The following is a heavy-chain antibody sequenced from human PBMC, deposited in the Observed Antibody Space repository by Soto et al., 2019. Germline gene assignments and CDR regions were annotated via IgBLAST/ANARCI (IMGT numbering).Heavy chain of an antibody. CDR2: IGSRTSDI. CDR3: VRDYYDTSGYPNTFDM. CDR1: GVTLSRHT. J-gene: IGHJ3*02. V-gene: IGHV3-21*01. Sequence: GSLRLSCAASGVTLSRHTMNWVRQAPGKGLEWVSFIGSRTSDIYYADSVKGRFTISRDNAKNSLYLDLTRLRAEDTAVYFCVRDYYDTSGYPNTFDMWAQGTMVTVSS. D-gene: IGHD3-22*01.